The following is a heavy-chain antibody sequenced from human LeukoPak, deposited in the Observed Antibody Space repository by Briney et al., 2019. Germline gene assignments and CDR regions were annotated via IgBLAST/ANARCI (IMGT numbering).Heavy chain of an antibody. V-gene: IGHV3-30*18. D-gene: IGHD6-13*01. J-gene: IGHJ6*02. CDR2: ISYDGSNK. CDR3: AKESSYSSGWYVGYYYYGMDV. Sequence: GGSLRLSCAASGFTFSSYGMHWVRQAPGKGLEWVAVISYDGSNKYYADSVKGRFTISRDNSKNTLYLQMNSLRAEDTAVYYCAKESSYSSGWYVGYYYYGMDVWGQGTTVTVSS. CDR1: GFTFSSYG.